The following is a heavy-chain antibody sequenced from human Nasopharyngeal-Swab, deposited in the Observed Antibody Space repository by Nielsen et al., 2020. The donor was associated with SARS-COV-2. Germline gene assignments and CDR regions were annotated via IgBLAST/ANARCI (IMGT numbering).Heavy chain of an antibody. J-gene: IGHJ5*01. CDR1: GYRFSTYW. CDR2: IYPGDSDT. CDR3: ARSSQSYGYEFDF. Sequence: GESLKISCKGSGYRFSTYWIVWVRQMPGRGLEWMGTIYPGDSDTRYSLSFQGQATISADKSMNTAHLQWSSLKAADTAMYYCARSSQSYGYEFDFWGQGTLVTVSP. V-gene: IGHV5-51*01. D-gene: IGHD3-16*01.